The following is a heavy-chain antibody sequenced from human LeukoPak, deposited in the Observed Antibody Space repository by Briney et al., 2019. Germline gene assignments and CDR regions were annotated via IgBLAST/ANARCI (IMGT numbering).Heavy chain of an antibody. D-gene: IGHD4-17*01. J-gene: IGHJ4*02. CDR1: GGSINRSYYY. CDR3: ARLMTTVTSEY. Sequence: PSETLPLTCTVSGGSINRSYYYWGWIRQPPGKGLEWIGSIYYSGNTYYNPSLKSRVTISVDTSKNQFSLKLSSVTAADTAVYYCARLMTTVTSEYWGQGTLVTVSS. V-gene: IGHV4-39*01. CDR2: IYYSGNT.